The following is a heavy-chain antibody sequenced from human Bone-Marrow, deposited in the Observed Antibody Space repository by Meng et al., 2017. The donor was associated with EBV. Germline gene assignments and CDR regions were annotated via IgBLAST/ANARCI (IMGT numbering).Heavy chain of an antibody. CDR2: ISDTGGSA. Sequence: EVQLLVLGGGLLQPGGSLRLSCTASGFAFSNYIMTWVRQAPGKGLEWVSAISDTGGSAFYADSVRGRFTISRDNSKNTLYLQMNSLRVEDTAIYYCAKDKIFDYWGQGTMVTVSS. V-gene: IGHV3-23*01. J-gene: IGHJ4*02. CDR1: GFAFSNYI. CDR3: AKDKIFDY.